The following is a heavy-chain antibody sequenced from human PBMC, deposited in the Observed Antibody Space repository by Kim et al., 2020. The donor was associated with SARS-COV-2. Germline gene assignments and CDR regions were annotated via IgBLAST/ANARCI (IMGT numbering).Heavy chain of an antibody. J-gene: IGHJ6*03. CDR3: AKAYSSSAGSGRYHHYY. Sequence: GGSLRLSCTGSGFTFSSYALSWVRQAPGKGLECVSIISGSGTGPYYADSVKGRFTISRDNSKNTLYLQMNSLRADDTALYYCAKAYSSSAGSGRYHHYY. D-gene: IGHD6-6*01. CDR1: GFTFSSYA. V-gene: IGHV3-23*01. CDR2: ISGSGTGP.